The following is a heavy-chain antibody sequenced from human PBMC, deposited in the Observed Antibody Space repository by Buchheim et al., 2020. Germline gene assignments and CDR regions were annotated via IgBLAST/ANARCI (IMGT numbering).Heavy chain of an antibody. CDR3: ARQERSEGKMAAAGSFDY. V-gene: IGHV3-23*01. CDR2: ISPDGNYI. J-gene: IGHJ4*02. D-gene: IGHD6-13*01. CDR1: GYTFSTFA. Sequence: EVQLLESGGGLVQPGGCLRLSCAASGYTFSTFALTWVRQAPGKGLEWVSSISPDGNYIYYADSVKGRFTTSRDNSKNNLYLQMNNLRAEDTAIYYCARQERSEGKMAAAGSFDYWGQGTL.